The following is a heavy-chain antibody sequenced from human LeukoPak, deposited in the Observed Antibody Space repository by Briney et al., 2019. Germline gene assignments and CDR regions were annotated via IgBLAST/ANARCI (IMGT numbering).Heavy chain of an antibody. CDR2: INADGSEK. Sequence: GGSLRLSCAASGCTFRSHWMSWVRQAPGKGLEWVANINADGSEKFYVDSMKGRFSISRDNAENSVSLQMSSLRGEDTAVYYCARESRGYNILTGYYTQLDYWGQGTRVTVSS. CDR3: ARESRGYNILTGYYTQLDY. CDR1: GCTFRSHW. J-gene: IGHJ4*02. D-gene: IGHD3-9*01. V-gene: IGHV3-7*01.